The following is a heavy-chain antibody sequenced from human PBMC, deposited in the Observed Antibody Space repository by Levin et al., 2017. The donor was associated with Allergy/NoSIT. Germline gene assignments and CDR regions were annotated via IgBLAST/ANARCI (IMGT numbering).Heavy chain of an antibody. CDR1: GFTFFTYW. CDR2: IAHDGSET. Sequence: GGSLRLSCTASGFTFFTYWMNWARQAPGKGPEWVASIAHDGSETYYVDSVKGRFTISRDNARNSLFLQMNSLRAEDTAVYYGVRQSRRERGGDYWGQGTLIIVSS. D-gene: IGHD2-15*01. CDR3: VRQSRRERGGDY. J-gene: IGHJ4*02. V-gene: IGHV3-7*01.